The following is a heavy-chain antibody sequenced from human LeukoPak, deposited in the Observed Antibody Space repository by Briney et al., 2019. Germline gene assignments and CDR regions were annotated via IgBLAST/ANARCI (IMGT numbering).Heavy chain of an antibody. CDR2: ISAYNGNT. J-gene: IGHJ4*02. Sequence: ASVKVSCKASGYTFTSYGISWVRQAPGQGLEWMGWISAYNGNTNYAQKLQGRVTMTTDTPTSTAYMELRSLRSDDTAVYYCARFYAYCGGDCYSEYYFDYWGQGTLVTVSS. CDR1: GYTFTSYG. D-gene: IGHD2-21*02. V-gene: IGHV1-18*01. CDR3: ARFYAYCGGDCYSEYYFDY.